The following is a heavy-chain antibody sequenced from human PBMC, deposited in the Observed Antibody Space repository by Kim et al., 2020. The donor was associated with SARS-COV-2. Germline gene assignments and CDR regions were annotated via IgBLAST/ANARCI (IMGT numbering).Heavy chain of an antibody. CDR2: IYPGDSDT. CDR3: ARHDLQQQLEGLMGLYYYGMDV. J-gene: IGHJ6*02. D-gene: IGHD6-13*01. CDR1: GYSFTGYW. Sequence: GESLKISCKGSGYSFTGYWIGWVRQMPGKGLEWMGIIYPGDSDTRYSPSFQGQVTISADKSISTAYLQWSSLKASDTAMYYCARHDLQQQLEGLMGLYYYGMDVWGQGTTVTVSS. V-gene: IGHV5-51*01.